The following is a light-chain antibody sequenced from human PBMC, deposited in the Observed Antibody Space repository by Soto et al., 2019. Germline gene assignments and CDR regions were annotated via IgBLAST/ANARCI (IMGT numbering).Light chain of an antibody. Sequence: DIQMTQSPSTLSASVGDRVTITCRASQSISRWWAWYQQKPGKAPKLLIYKASGLESGVPSRFSGSGSGTEFTLTISSLQPDDSATYYCQQYNNYSRTFGQGTKVEIK. CDR3: QQYNNYSRT. CDR1: QSISRW. V-gene: IGKV1-5*03. CDR2: KAS. J-gene: IGKJ1*01.